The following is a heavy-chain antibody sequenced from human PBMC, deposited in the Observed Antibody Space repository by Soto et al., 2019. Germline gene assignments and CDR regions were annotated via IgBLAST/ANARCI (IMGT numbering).Heavy chain of an antibody. CDR2: ISYDGSNK. V-gene: IGHV3-30*18. CDR1: GFTFSSYG. J-gene: IGHJ5*02. Sequence: GGSLRLSCAASGFTFSSYGMHWVRQAPGKGLEWVAVISYDGSNKYYADSVKGRFTISRDNSKNTLYLQMNSLRAEDTAVYYCAKDLRDGYNYRFDPWCPGTLVTVSS. D-gene: IGHD5-12*01. CDR3: AKDLRDGYNYRFDP.